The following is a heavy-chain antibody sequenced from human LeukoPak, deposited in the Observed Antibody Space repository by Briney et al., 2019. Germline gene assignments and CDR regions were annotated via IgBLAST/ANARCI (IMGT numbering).Heavy chain of an antibody. V-gene: IGHV3-48*03. J-gene: IGHJ5*02. CDR1: GFTFSSYE. CDR3: ARGRIVVVVAATVSPMGWFDP. CDR2: ISSSGSTI. D-gene: IGHD2-15*01. Sequence: GGSLRLSCAASGFTFSSYEMNWVRQAPGKGLEWVSYISSSGSTIYYADSAKGRFTISRDNAKNSLYLQMNSLRAEDTAVYYCARGRIVVVVAATVSPMGWFDPWGQGTLVTVSS.